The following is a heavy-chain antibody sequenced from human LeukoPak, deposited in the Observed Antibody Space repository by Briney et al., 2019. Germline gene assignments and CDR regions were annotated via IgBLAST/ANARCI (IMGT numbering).Heavy chain of an antibody. Sequence: ASVKVSCKASGYTFTGYYMHWVRQAPGQGLEWMGWINPNSGGTNYAQKFQGRVTMTRDASISTAYMELSRLRSDDTAVYYCAGVERWGSSSYQTLDYWGQGTLVTVSS. CDR2: INPNSGGT. CDR3: AGVERWGSSSYQTLDY. D-gene: IGHD6-6*01. J-gene: IGHJ4*02. CDR1: GYTFTGYY. V-gene: IGHV1-2*02.